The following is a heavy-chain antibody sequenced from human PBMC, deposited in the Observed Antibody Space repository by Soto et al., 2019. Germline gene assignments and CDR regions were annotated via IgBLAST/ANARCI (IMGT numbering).Heavy chain of an antibody. CDR2: INQDGSEK. CDR1: GFTLRTYW. V-gene: IGHV3-7*05. J-gene: IGHJ6*02. D-gene: IGHD5-18*01. CDR3: ARDGSTSWYSYDYHGMDV. Sequence: VQLVESGGGLVQPGGSLRLSCGASGFTLRTYWLSWVRQVPGKGLEWVANINQDGSEKNYVDSVKGRFTISRDNAKNSLHLQMSSLRAEDTALYSCARDGSTSWYSYDYHGMDVWGQGTTVTVSS.